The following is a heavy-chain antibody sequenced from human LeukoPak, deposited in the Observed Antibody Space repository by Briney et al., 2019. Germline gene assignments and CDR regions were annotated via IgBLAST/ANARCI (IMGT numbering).Heavy chain of an antibody. D-gene: IGHD6-13*01. CDR3: ARGSRRQQLWFDP. CDR2: INPNSGGT. Sequence: ASVRVSCKASGYTFTGQYMHWVRQAPGQGLEWMGWINPNSGGTNYAQTLQGRVTMARDTSISTAYIDLSTLRSYDTAVYYCARGSRRQQLWFDPWGQGTLVTVSS. V-gene: IGHV1-2*02. J-gene: IGHJ5*02. CDR1: GYTFTGQY.